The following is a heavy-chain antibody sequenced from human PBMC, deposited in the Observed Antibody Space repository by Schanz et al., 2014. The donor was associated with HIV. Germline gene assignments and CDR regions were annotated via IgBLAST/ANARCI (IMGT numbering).Heavy chain of an antibody. CDR3: AKDLSVHTSAYSRY. CDR1: GFSFSNYW. J-gene: IGHJ4*02. Sequence: EVQLLESGGGLVQPGESLRLSCAASGFSFSNYWMYWVRQAPGKGLVWVSRINIDGSTTDYADSVKGRFTISRDNAKNTLYLQMNSLRAEDTAMYYCAKDLSVHTSAYSRYWGQGTLVTVSS. CDR2: INIDGSTT. V-gene: IGHV3-74*01. D-gene: IGHD3-22*01.